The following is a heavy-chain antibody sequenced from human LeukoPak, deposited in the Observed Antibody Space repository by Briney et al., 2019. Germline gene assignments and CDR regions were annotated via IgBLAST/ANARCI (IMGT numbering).Heavy chain of an antibody. J-gene: IGHJ6*02. Sequence: SETLSLTCTVSGGSISSYYWSWIRQPAGKGLEWFGRIYTSGSTNYNPSLKSRVTMSVDTSKNQFSLKLSSVTAADTAVYYCARDGNVYYYYYYGMDVWGQGTTVTVSS. CDR1: GGSISSYY. D-gene: IGHD1-1*01. CDR3: ARDGNVYYYYYYGMDV. CDR2: IYTSGST. V-gene: IGHV4-4*07.